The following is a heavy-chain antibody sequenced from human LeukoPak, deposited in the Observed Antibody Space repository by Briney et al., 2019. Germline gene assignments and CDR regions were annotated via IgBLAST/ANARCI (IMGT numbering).Heavy chain of an antibody. CDR1: GFTFSSYG. CDR2: IRYDGSDK. Sequence: GGSLRLSCAASGFTFSSYGMHWVRQAPGKGLEWVAFIRYDGSDKYYADSVKGRFTISRDNSKNTLYLQMNSLRAEDTAVYYCARVSSGYDQAFDYWGQGTLVTVSS. J-gene: IGHJ4*02. CDR3: ARVSSGYDQAFDY. V-gene: IGHV3-30*02. D-gene: IGHD5-12*01.